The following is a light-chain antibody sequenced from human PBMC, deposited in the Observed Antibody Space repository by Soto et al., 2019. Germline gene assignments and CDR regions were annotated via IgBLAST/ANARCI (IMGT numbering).Light chain of an antibody. CDR2: VAS. Sequence: EIVMTQSPATLSVSPRERATLSCRASQSVSSNLAWYQQKPGQAPRLLIYVASTRATGIPARFSGSGSGTEFTITISSLQSEDFALYYCQKYNNWPPGTFGQGTKLDI. CDR3: QKYNNWPPGT. CDR1: QSVSSN. V-gene: IGKV3-15*01. J-gene: IGKJ1*01.